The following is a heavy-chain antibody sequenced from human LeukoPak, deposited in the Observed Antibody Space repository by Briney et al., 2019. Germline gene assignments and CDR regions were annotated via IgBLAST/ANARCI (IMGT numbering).Heavy chain of an antibody. D-gene: IGHD2-15*01. V-gene: IGHV1-2*02. CDR1: GYTFTVYY. J-gene: IGHJ3*02. CDR2: INPNSGGK. CDR3: ARGHVVVVVAATWVDAFDI. Sequence: ASVTVSFKGSGYTFTVYYMHWVRQAPGQGKEWMGGINPNSGGKNYSQKYQGRVSITRDTDNSTAYMDLKKVRSGDTAVYYCARGHVVVVVAATWVDAFDIWGQGTMVTVSS.